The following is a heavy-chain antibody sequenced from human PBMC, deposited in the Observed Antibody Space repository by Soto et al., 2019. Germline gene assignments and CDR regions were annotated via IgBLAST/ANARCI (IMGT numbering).Heavy chain of an antibody. J-gene: IGHJ4*02. V-gene: IGHV1-18*01. Sequence: ASVKVSCKTSGYTLTSYGISWVRQAPGQRLEWMGWISAYSGKTNYAQKFQGRLTMTTDTSTSTSYMELRRLTSDDTALYYCARDNSGDFWSGYSQYYFDYWGQGTLVTVSS. CDR3: ARDNSGDFWSGYSQYYFDY. CDR2: ISAYSGKT. D-gene: IGHD3-3*01. CDR1: GYTLTSYG.